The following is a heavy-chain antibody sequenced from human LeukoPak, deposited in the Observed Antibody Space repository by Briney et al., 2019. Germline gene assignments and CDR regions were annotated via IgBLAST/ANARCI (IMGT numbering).Heavy chain of an antibody. CDR2: VNPNSGNT. J-gene: IGHJ4*02. CDR3: ARVTYYHILTGSYSGGDFDH. V-gene: IGHV1-8*01. CDR1: GYTFTSYD. Sequence: AASVKVSCKASGYTFTSYDINWVRQATGQGLEWMGWVNPNSGNTGYAQKFQGRVTMTRDTSTSTAYMELSSLRSEDTAVYYCARVTYYHILTGSYSGGDFDHWGQGTLVTVSS. D-gene: IGHD3-9*01.